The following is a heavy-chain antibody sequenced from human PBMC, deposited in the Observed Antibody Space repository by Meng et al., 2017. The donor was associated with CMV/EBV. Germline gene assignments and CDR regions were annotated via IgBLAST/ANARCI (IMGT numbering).Heavy chain of an antibody. CDR3: ARAWVGEEYYFDY. V-gene: IGHV1-18*01. CDR2: ISAYNGNT. J-gene: IGHJ4*02. Sequence: VLMGQSGAEVKKPGASVKVSCKASGYPFTSYGISWVRQAPGQGLEWMGWISAYNGNTNYAQKLQDRVTMTTDTSTSTAYMELRSLRSDDTAVYYCARAWVGEEYYFDYWGQGTLVTVSS. D-gene: IGHD3-10*01. CDR1: GYPFTSYG.